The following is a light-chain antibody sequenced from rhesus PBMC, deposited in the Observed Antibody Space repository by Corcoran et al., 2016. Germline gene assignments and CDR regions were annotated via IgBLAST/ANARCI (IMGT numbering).Light chain of an antibody. V-gene: IGKV1-22*01. CDR3: QQFTSRPYS. Sequence: DIQMTQSPSSLSASVGDTVTITCRASQGISSWLAWYQQKPGKAPKPLIYKTFSLQSGVPSRFSGSGSGTDFTLTISSLRSEDYATYYCQQFTSRPYSFDQGTKVEIK. CDR2: KTF. CDR1: QGISSW. J-gene: IGKJ2*01.